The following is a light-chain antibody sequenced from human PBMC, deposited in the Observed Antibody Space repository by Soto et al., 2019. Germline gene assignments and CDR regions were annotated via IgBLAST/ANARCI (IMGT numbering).Light chain of an antibody. CDR1: NSDVGGYNY. V-gene: IGLV2-14*01. Sequence: QSALTQPASVSGSPGQSITISCTGTNSDVGGYNYVSWYQQHPGKAPKLMIFEVSNRPSGVSNRFSGSKSGNTASLTISGRQAEDEADYYCSSYTTISTLVFGGGTKVTVL. CDR3: SSYTTISTLV. J-gene: IGLJ2*01. CDR2: EVS.